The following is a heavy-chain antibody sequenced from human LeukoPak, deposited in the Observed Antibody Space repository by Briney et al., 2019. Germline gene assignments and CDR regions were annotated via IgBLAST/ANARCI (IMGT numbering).Heavy chain of an antibody. Sequence: PRGSLRLSCAASGFTFSSYGMHWGRQAPRKRLEWGAVISYEGSNKYYADSVKGRFTISRDNSKNTLYLQMNSLRAEDTAVYYCAKDQAAVDSSWQVWYYYYGMDVWGKGTTVTVSS. CDR2: ISYEGSNK. CDR1: GFTFSSYG. V-gene: IGHV3-30*18. CDR3: AKDQAAVDSSWQVWYYYYGMDV. D-gene: IGHD6-13*01. J-gene: IGHJ6*04.